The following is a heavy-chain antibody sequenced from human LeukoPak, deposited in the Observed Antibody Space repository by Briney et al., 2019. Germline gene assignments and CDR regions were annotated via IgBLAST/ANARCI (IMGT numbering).Heavy chain of an antibody. CDR3: ARVHRQDSSGYSNDAFDI. J-gene: IGHJ3*02. CDR1: GFAFSSYA. CDR2: INHSGST. V-gene: IGHV4-34*01. D-gene: IGHD3-22*01. Sequence: GSLRLSCAASGFAFSSYAMHWIRQPPGKGLEWIGEINHSGSTNYNPSLKSRVTISVDTSKNQFSLKLSSVTAADTAVYYCARVHRQDSSGYSNDAFDIWGQGTMVTVSS.